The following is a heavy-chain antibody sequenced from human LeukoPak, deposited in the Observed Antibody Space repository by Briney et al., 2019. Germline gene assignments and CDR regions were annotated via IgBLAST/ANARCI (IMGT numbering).Heavy chain of an antibody. J-gene: IGHJ4*02. CDR1: GYTFTSYY. D-gene: IGHD3-16*02. CDR2: INPNSGGT. Sequence: ASVKVSCKASGYTFTSYYMHWVRQAPGQGLEWMGRINPNSGGTNYAQKFQGRVTMTRDTSISTAYMELSRLRSDDTAVYYCARERDSITFGGVIANYFDYWGQGTLVTVSS. V-gene: IGHV1-2*06. CDR3: ARERDSITFGGVIANYFDY.